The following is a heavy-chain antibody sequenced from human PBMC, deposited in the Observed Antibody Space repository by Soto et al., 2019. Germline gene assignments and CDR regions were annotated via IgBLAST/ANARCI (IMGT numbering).Heavy chain of an antibody. J-gene: IGHJ3*01. CDR3: GRRGLILVPL. CDR1: GGSVGSSDSY. CDR2: FYYGGTT. D-gene: IGHD3-22*01. Sequence: SETLSLTCTVSGGSVGSSDSYWVWIRQPPGKGLEWIGSFYYGGTTYYNPSLKSRVTVSVDTSKNLFSLNLNSVAAADTAIYYCGRRGLILVPLWGQGTMVTVSS. V-gene: IGHV4-39*01.